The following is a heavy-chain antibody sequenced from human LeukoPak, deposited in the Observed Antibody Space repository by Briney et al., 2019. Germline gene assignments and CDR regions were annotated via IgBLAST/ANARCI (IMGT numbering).Heavy chain of an antibody. CDR1: GYTFTSYD. J-gene: IGHJ6*03. D-gene: IGHD7-27*01. CDR3: AVLGNWGGGNYYYYYMDV. Sequence: ASVKVSCKASGYTFTSYDINWVRQASGQGLEWMGWMNPNSGNTGYAQKFQGRVTMTRNTSISTAYMELSSLRSEDTAVYYCAVLGNWGGGNYYYYYMDVWGKGTTVTVSS. V-gene: IGHV1-8*01. CDR2: MNPNSGNT.